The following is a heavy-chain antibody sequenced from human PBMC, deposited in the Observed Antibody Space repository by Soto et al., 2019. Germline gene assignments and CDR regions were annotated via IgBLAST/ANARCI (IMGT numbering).Heavy chain of an antibody. V-gene: IGHV3-23*01. CDR1: GFSFSSYT. CDR2: VSGNGGNT. CDR3: EKDRMGASGWFDP. D-gene: IGHD1-26*01. J-gene: IGHJ5*02. Sequence: GGSLRLSCVASGFSFSSYTMNWVRQAPGKGLEWVSGVSGNGGNTYYADSVKGRFSISRDNSKNTLYLQLNSLRAEDTAIYYCEKDRMGASGWFDPWGQATPVTVSX.